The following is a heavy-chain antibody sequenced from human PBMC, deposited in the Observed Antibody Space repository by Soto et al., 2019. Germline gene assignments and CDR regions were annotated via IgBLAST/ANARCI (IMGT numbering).Heavy chain of an antibody. CDR3: AKELPDDFWSGYFGLGAGYVMDV. CDR1: GFTFSSYG. Sequence: QVQLVESGGGVVQPGRSLRLSCAASGFTFSSYGMHWVRQAPGKGLEWVAVISYDGSNKYYADSVKGRFTISRDNSKNTLYLQMNSLRAEDTAVYYCAKELPDDFWSGYFGLGAGYVMDVWGQGTTVTVSS. J-gene: IGHJ6*02. CDR2: ISYDGSNK. D-gene: IGHD3-3*01. V-gene: IGHV3-30*18.